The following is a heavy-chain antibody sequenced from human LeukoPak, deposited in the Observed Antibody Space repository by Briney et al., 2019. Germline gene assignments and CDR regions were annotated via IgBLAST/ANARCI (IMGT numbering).Heavy chain of an antibody. CDR2: MNPNSGNT. D-gene: IGHD3-22*01. J-gene: IGHJ4*02. CDR1: GYTFTSYD. Sequence: GASVKVSCKASGYTFTSYDINWVRQATGQGLEWMGWMNPNSGNTGYAQKFQGRVTMTRNTSISTAYMELSSLRSEDTAVYYCARFPMSSGYWVVEIGFDYWGQGTLVTVSS. V-gene: IGHV1-8*01. CDR3: ARFPMSSGYWVVEIGFDY.